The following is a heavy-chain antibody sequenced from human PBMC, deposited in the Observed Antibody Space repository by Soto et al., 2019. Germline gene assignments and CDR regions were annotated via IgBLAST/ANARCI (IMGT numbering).Heavy chain of an antibody. CDR1: GDSISTSSDY. CDR2: IYHSGST. Sequence: QLQLQESGPGLLRPSETLTLTCTVSGDSISTSSDYWGWVRQPPGKGLEWIGTIYHSGSTFYKPSLRSRVTLSVDTSRNQFSLKVNSVTAADTATYYCARETGGAIDYWGQGILVTVSS. J-gene: IGHJ4*02. V-gene: IGHV4-39*01. CDR3: ARETGGAIDY. D-gene: IGHD1-26*01.